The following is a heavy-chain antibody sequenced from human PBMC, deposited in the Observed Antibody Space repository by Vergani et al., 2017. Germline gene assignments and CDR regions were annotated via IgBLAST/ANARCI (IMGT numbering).Heavy chain of an antibody. D-gene: IGHD6-13*01. Sequence: VQLQESGPGLVKPSGTLSLTCAVSGGSISSSNWWSWVRQPPGKGLEWIGEIYHSGSTNYNPSLKSRVTISVDKSKNQFSLKLSSVTAADTAVYYCARAAYSSSWYYYYYYMDVWGKGTTVTVSS. J-gene: IGHJ6*03. CDR2: IYHSGST. V-gene: IGHV4-4*02. CDR1: GGSISSSNW. CDR3: ARAAYSSSWYYYYYYMDV.